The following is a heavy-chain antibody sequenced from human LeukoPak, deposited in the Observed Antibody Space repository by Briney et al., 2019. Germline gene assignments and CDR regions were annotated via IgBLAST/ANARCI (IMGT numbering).Heavy chain of an antibody. D-gene: IGHD2-2*02. CDR1: GGSISSGGYY. CDR3: ASGVIGYCSSTSCYTVGMDV. Sequence: SETLSLTCAVSGGSISSGGYYWSWIRQPPGKGLEWIGCIYHSGSTYYNPSLKSRVTISVDRSKNQFSLKLSSVTAADTAVYYCASGVIGYCSSTSCYTVGMDVWGQGTTVTVSS. J-gene: IGHJ6*02. V-gene: IGHV4-30-2*01. CDR2: IYHSGST.